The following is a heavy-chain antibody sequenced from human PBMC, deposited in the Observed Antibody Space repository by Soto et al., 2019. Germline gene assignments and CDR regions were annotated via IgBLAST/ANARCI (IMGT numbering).Heavy chain of an antibody. CDR3: ARPGGGYCSGGSCYYFDY. CDR1: GGTFSSYS. CDR2: IIPIFGTA. Sequence: GASVKVSCKASGGTFSSYSISWVRQAPGQGLEWMGGIIPIFGTANYAQKFQGRATITADESTSTAYVELSSLRSEDTAVYYCARPGGGYCSGGSCYYFDYWGQGTLVTVSS. D-gene: IGHD2-15*01. V-gene: IGHV1-69*13. J-gene: IGHJ4*02.